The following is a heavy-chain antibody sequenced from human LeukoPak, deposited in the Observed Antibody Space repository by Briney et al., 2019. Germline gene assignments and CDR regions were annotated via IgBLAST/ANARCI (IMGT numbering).Heavy chain of an antibody. D-gene: IGHD3-9*01. CDR3: AKVSESNYDFLTGYYTPYYFDY. V-gene: IGHV3-30*18. CDR1: GFTFSSYG. Sequence: GGSLRLSCAASGFTFSSYGMHWVRQAPGKGLEWVALISYDGSNKYYADSVKGRFTISRENSKNTLYLQMNSLRAEDTAVYYCAKVSESNYDFLTGYYTPYYFDYWGQGTLVTVSS. CDR2: ISYDGSNK. J-gene: IGHJ4*02.